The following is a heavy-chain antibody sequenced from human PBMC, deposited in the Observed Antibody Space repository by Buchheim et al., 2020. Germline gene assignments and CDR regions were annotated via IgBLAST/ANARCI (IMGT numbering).Heavy chain of an antibody. V-gene: IGHV4-39*01. CDR2: IYYSGST. CDR3: ARHSSYDSSGYSPFDP. CDR1: GDSISSTTYY. D-gene: IGHD3-22*01. Sequence: QLQLQESGPGLVKPSETLSLTCSVSGDSISSTTYYWGWVRQPPGKGLEWIGSIYYSGSTYYNPSLKSRVTVSVDRSKNQFSLKLSSVTAADTAVYYCARHSSYDSSGYSPFDPWGQGTL. J-gene: IGHJ5*02.